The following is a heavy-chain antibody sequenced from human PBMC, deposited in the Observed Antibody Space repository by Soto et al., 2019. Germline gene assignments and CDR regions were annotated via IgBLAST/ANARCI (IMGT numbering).Heavy chain of an antibody. D-gene: IGHD4-17*01. CDR1: DFSFGNYW. CDR2: INSGGSFA. J-gene: IGHJ5*02. Sequence: EEQLVESGGGLVQPGGSLRLSCAASDFSFGNYWMHWVRQAPGKGLAWVSRINSGGSFASYADSVKGRFTISRDNAKNTLYLQMDSLRAEHTAIYYCARERDSGDHFPWGQGTLVTVSS. CDR3: ARERDSGDHFP. V-gene: IGHV3-74*01.